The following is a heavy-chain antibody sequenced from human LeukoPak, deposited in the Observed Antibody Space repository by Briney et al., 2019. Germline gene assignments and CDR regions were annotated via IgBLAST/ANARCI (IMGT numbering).Heavy chain of an antibody. V-gene: IGHV1-18*01. CDR1: GYGFTSYD. J-gene: IGHJ4*02. D-gene: IGHD3-16*02. CDR2: ISVYNGNT. CDR3: ARLGRVITFGGVIDYYFDS. Sequence: ASVKVSCKASGYGFTSYDINWVRQAPGQGLEWMGWISVYNGNTNYAQKLQGRVTMTTDTSTSTAYMELRSLRSDDTAVYYCARLGRVITFGGVIDYYFDSWGQGTLVTVSS.